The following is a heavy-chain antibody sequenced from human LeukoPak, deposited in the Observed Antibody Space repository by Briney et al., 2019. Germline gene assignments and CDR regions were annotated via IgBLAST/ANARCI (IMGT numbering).Heavy chain of an antibody. D-gene: IGHD1-26*01. J-gene: IGHJ4*02. CDR2: IRYDGSNK. CDR3: AKDNRGGRAPRTVGAPLF. CDR1: GFTFSSYG. Sequence: TGGSLRLSCAASGFTFSSYGMHWVRQAPGKGLEWVAFIRYDGSNKYYADSVKGRFTISRDNSKNTLYLQMNSLRAEDTAVYYCAKDNRGGRAPRTVGAPLFWGQGTLVTVSS. V-gene: IGHV3-30*02.